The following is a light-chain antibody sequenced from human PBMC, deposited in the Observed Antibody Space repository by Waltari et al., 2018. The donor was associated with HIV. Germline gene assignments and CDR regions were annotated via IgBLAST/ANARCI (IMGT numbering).Light chain of an antibody. V-gene: IGLV1-47*01. CDR1: SSNIGRHY. Sequence: QPVLTQPPPPSGTPGRRVTISCSGSSSNIGRHYVYCYQQLPGMAPRLLIDRNNQRPSGVPERFSGSKSGTSAFLAISGLRSEDEADYYCAAWDDSLSASVFGGGTKLTVL. J-gene: IGLJ3*02. CDR2: RNN. CDR3: AAWDDSLSASV.